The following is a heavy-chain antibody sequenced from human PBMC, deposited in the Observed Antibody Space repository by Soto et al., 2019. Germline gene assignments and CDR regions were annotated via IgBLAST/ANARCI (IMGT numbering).Heavy chain of an antibody. V-gene: IGHV5-51*01. CDR3: ARHSGYSSSWYQPEIDY. Sequence: PGVPLQVSCKGFGYNFTSYWIGCVRQMHGKGLEWMEIIYPGDSDTRYSPAFQGQVTISADKSISTAYLQWSSLKASDTAMYYCARHSGYSSSWYQPEIDYWGQGTLVNVSS. J-gene: IGHJ4*02. CDR2: IYPGDSDT. CDR1: GYNFTSYW. D-gene: IGHD6-13*01.